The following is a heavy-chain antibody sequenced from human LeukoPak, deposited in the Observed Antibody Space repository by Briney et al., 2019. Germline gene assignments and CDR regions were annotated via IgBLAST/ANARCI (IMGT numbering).Heavy chain of an antibody. CDR2: IYYSGST. D-gene: IGHD2-2*01. J-gene: IGHJ4*02. CDR1: GGSISGYY. Sequence: PSETVSLTCTVSGGSISGYYWSWIRQPPGKGLEWIGNIYYSGSTNYNPSLKSRVIISVDTSKNQFSLKLSSVTAADTAVYYCARLSSSNQSKGDYWGQGTLVTVSS. V-gene: IGHV4-59*01. CDR3: ARLSSSNQSKGDY.